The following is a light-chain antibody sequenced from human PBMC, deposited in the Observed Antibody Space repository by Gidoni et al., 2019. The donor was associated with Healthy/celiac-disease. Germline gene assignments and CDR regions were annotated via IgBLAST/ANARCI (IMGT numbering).Light chain of an antibody. J-gene: IGLJ2*01. CDR1: SLRSYY. CDR3: NSRDSSGNHLGV. CDR2: GKN. V-gene: IGLV3-19*01. Sequence: SSELTQDPAVSVALGQTVRITCQGDSLRSYYASWYQQKPGQAPVLVSYGKNNRPSGIPDRFSGSSSGNTAYLTITGAQAEDEADYYCNSRDSSGNHLGVFGGGTKLTVL.